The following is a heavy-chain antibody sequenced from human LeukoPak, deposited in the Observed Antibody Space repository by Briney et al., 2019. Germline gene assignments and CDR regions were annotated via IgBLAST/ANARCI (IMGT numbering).Heavy chain of an antibody. CDR1: GGTFSSYA. Sequence: SVKVSCKASGGTFSSYAISWVRQAPGQGLEWMGGIIPIFGTANYAQKLQGRVTMTRDTSISTAYMELSRLRSDDTAVYYCASPTPLKYSSGWYPLDYWGQGTLVTVSS. CDR2: IIPIFGTA. V-gene: IGHV1-69*05. CDR3: ASPTPLKYSSGWYPLDY. J-gene: IGHJ4*02. D-gene: IGHD6-19*01.